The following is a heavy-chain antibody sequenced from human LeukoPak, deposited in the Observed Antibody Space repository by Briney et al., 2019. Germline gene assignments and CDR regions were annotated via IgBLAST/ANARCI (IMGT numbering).Heavy chain of an antibody. D-gene: IGHD3-22*01. V-gene: IGHV1-8*01. CDR1: GYTFTSYD. CDR3: ARGRSRYDSSGRY. Sequence: GASVKVSCKASGYTFTSYDINWVRQAPGQGLEWMGGMNPNSGNTGYAQKFQGRVTMTRNTSISTAYMELSSLRSEDTAVYYCARGRSRYDSSGRYWGQGTLVTVSS. J-gene: IGHJ4*02. CDR2: MNPNSGNT.